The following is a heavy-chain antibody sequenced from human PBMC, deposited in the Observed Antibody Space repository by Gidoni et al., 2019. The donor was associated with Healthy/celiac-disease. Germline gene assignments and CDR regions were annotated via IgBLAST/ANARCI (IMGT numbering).Heavy chain of an antibody. V-gene: IGHV3-15*01. J-gene: IGHJ4*02. Sequence: EVQLVESGGGLVKPGGSIRLSCAASEFTFSNAWMSWVRQAPGKGLEWVGRIKSKTDGGTTDDAAPVKGRFTISRDDSNNTLYLQMNSLKTEDTAVYFCTTEVAYYDSSGYPLFDYWGQGTLVTVSS. CDR1: EFTFSNAW. CDR3: TTEVAYYDSSGYPLFDY. D-gene: IGHD3-22*01. CDR2: IKSKTDGGTT.